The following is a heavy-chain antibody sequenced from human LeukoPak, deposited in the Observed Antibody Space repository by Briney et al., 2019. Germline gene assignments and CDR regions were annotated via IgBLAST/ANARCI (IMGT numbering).Heavy chain of an antibody. D-gene: IGHD5-24*01. Sequence: GGSLRLSCAASGFTFSSYAMHWVRQAPGKGLEWVAVISYDGSNKYYADSVKGRFTISRDNSKNTLYLQMNSLRAEDMAVYYCARGPGGWLQDYGSFDYWGQGTLVTVSS. J-gene: IGHJ4*02. V-gene: IGHV3-30*01. CDR3: ARGPGGWLQDYGSFDY. CDR2: ISYDGSNK. CDR1: GFTFSSYA.